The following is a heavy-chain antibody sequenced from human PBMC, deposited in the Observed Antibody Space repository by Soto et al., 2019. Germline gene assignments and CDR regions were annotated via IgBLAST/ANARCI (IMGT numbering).Heavy chain of an antibody. CDR2: INHSGST. J-gene: IGHJ4*01. D-gene: IGHD6-6*01. CDR3: PSRPSPNAY. V-gene: IGHV4-34*01. Sequence: SETLSLTLAVYGGAFSGFYWGWIRQPPGKGLEWIGEINHSGSTNYNPSLKSRVTISVDTSKNQFSLKPSSVTAADTALYYCPSRPSPNAYWGPGTLVTVSS. CDR1: GGAFSGFY.